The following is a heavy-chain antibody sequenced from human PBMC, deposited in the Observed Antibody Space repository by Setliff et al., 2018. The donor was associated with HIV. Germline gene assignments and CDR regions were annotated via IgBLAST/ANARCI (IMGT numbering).Heavy chain of an antibody. D-gene: IGHD2-21*02. CDR1: GFSFSNYG. J-gene: IGHJ4*02. CDR3: AKGGDSRY. Sequence: GGSLRLSCAASGFSFSNYGMHWVRQAPGKGLDWVAVIWDDGNNEYYADSVKGRFTISRDNSKNTLLLQMNSLRAEDTAVYYCAKGGDSRYLGQGTLVTVSS. CDR2: IWDDGNNE. V-gene: IGHV3-33*06.